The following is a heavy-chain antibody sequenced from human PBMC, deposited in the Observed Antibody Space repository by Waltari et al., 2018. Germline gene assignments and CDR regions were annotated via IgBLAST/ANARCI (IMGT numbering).Heavy chain of an antibody. J-gene: IGHJ5*02. Sequence: QVQLVQSGAEVKKPGASVKVSCKASGYTFTSYDINWVRQATGQGLEWMGWMNHNSGNTGYAQKCQGRVTMTRNTSISTAYMELSSLRSEDTAVYYCAREALTYYDILTGFNWFDPWGQGTLVTVSS. CDR2: MNHNSGNT. D-gene: IGHD3-9*01. V-gene: IGHV1-8*01. CDR1: GYTFTSYD. CDR3: AREALTYYDILTGFNWFDP.